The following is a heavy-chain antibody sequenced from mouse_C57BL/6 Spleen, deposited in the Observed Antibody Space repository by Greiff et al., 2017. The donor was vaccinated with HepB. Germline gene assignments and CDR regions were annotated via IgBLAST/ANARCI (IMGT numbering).Heavy chain of an antibody. CDR2: IWSGGST. V-gene: IGHV2-2*01. CDR3: ARNGGYDYDWYFDV. D-gene: IGHD2-4*01. J-gene: IGHJ1*03. Sequence: QVQLKESGPGLVQPSQSLSITCTVSGFSLTSYGVHWVRQSPGKGLEWLGVIWSGGSTDYNAAFISRLSISKDNSKSQVFFKMNSLQADDTAIYYCARNGGYDYDWYFDVWGTGTTVTVSS. CDR1: GFSLTSYG.